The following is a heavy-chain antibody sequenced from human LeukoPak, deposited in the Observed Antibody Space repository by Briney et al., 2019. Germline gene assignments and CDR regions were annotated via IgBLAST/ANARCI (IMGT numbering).Heavy chain of an antibody. CDR1: GFTFSSYA. CDR3: ARARFLEWSAFDY. J-gene: IGHJ4*02. V-gene: IGHV3-30*04. D-gene: IGHD3-3*01. CDR2: ISYDGSNK. Sequence: GGSLRLSCAASGFTFSSYAMHWVRQAPGKGLEWVAVISYDGSNKYYADSVKGRFTISRDNSKNTLYLQMNSLRAEDTAVYYCARARFLEWSAFDYWGQGTLVTDSS.